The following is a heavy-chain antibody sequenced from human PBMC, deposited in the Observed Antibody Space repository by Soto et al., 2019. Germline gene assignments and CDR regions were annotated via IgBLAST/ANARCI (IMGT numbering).Heavy chain of an antibody. D-gene: IGHD3-10*01. V-gene: IGHV2-5*02. Sequence: QITLRESGPTLVKPTQTLTLTCAVSGSSLSTSGVGVGWIRQPPGKALEWLAIIYWDDDKRDSPSLTNRLTITKDTSKNQVVRTRTNMDPVDTATYYCAHIRVVTYYGSGWFDPWCQGTLVSVSS. CDR1: GSSLSTSGVG. CDR3: AHIRVVTYYGSGWFDP. J-gene: IGHJ5*02. CDR2: IYWDDDK.